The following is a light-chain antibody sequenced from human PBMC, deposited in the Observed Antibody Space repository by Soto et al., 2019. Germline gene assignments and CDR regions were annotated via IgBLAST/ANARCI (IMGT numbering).Light chain of an antibody. Sequence: QSVLTQPPSVSGAPGQRVTISCTGSSSNIGAGCDVHWYQQLPGTAPKLLIYDNNNRPSGVPDRFSGSKSGTSASLAITGLQAEDEADYYCQSYDSSLSSWVFGGGTKLTVL. V-gene: IGLV1-40*01. CDR1: SSNIGAGCD. CDR2: DNN. CDR3: QSYDSSLSSWV. J-gene: IGLJ3*02.